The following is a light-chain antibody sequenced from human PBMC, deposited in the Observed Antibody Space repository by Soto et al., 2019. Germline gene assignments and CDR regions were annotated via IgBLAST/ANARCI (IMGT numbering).Light chain of an antibody. CDR2: GNS. CDR3: QSYDSSLSGSG. CDR1: RSNIGAGYD. V-gene: IGLV1-40*01. Sequence: QSVLTQPPSVSGAPGQRVTISCTGSRSNIGAGYDVHWYQQLPGTAPKLLIYGNSNRPSGVPDRFSGSKSGTSASLAITGLQAEDEADYYGQSYDSSLSGSGFGGGTKLTVL. J-gene: IGLJ3*02.